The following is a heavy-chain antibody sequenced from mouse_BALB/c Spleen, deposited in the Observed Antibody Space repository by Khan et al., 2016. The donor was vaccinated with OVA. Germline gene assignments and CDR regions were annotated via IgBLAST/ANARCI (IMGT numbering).Heavy chain of an antibody. CDR1: GFSLTNYG. CDR2: IWSDGST. V-gene: IGHV2-6-1*01. J-gene: IGHJ4*01. D-gene: IGHD2-10*01. CDR3: ARQPYYHYYIMDY. Sequence: VQPQESGPGLVAPSQSLSITCTISGFSLTNYGVHWVRQPPGKGLEWLVVIWSDGSTTYNSDLKSRLSISKDNSKSQVFLKMNSLQIDDTAMYYCARQPYYHYYIMDYWGQGISVTVSS.